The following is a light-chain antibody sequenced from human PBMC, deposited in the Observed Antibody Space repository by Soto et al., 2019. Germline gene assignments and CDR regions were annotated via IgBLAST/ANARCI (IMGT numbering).Light chain of an antibody. Sequence: DIQMTQSPSTLSGSVGDRVTITCRASQTISSWLAWYQQKLGKAPKLLIYKASSLESGVPSRFSGSGSGTEFTLTISSLQPDDFATYYCQQYNSYWTFGQGTKVDIK. CDR3: QQYNSYWT. J-gene: IGKJ1*01. V-gene: IGKV1-5*03. CDR2: KAS. CDR1: QTISSW.